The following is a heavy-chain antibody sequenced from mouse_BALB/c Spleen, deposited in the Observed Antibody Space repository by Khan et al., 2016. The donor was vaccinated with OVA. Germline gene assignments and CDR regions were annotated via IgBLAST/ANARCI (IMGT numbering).Heavy chain of an antibody. CDR3: GKMEGGDFDY. Sequence: VQLKESGPGLVKPSQSLSLTCTVTGYSITSDYAWNWIRQFPGNKLEWMGFISYSGNTNYNPSLKSRISMTRDTSKNQFFLQLNSVTTEDKGKKNCGKMEGGDFDYWGQGTTLIVSS. D-gene: IGHD2-3*01. CDR1: GYSITSDYA. V-gene: IGHV3-2*02. CDR2: ISYSGNT. J-gene: IGHJ2*01.